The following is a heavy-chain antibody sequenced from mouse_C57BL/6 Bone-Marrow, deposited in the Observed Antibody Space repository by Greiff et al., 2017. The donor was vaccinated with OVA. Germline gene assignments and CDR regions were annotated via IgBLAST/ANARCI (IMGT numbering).Heavy chain of an antibody. CDR3: AREAYGSSPYAMDY. CDR2: IHPNSGST. J-gene: IGHJ4*01. V-gene: IGHV1-64*01. CDR1: GYTFTSYW. Sequence: QVQLQQPGAELVKPGASVKLSCKASGYTFTSYWMHWVKQRPGQGLEWIGMIHPNSGSTNYNEKFKSKATLTVDKSSSTAYMQLSSLTSEDSAVYYCAREAYGSSPYAMDYWGQGTSVTVSS. D-gene: IGHD1-1*01.